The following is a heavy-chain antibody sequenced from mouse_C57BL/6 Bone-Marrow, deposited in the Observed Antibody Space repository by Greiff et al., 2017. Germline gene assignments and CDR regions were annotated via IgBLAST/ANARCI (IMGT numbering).Heavy chain of an antibody. J-gene: IGHJ2*01. V-gene: IGHV5-17*01. CDR1: GFTFSDYG. Sequence: EVQVVESGGGLVKPGGSLKLSCAASGFTFSDYGMHWVRQAPEKGLEWVAYISSGSSTIYYADTVKGRFTISRDNAKNTLFLQMTSRRSEDTAMYYCARPITTVVLDYWGQGTTRTVSS. D-gene: IGHD1-1*01. CDR2: ISSGSSTI. CDR3: ARPITTVVLDY.